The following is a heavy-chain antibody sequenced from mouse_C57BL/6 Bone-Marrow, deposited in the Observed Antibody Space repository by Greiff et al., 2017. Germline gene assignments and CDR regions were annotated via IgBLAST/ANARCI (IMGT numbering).Heavy chain of an antibody. D-gene: IGHD4-1*01. CDR1: GFTFTDYY. CDR2: VYPYNGDT. CDR3: ARNWNDNFDY. V-gene: IGHV1-36*01. J-gene: IGHJ2*01. Sequence: EVQLQQSGPVLVKPGPSVKISCTASGFTFTDYYMPWVKQSPGKSLEWIGLVYPYNGDTSYNQNLKGKTTLTAATSSSAAYMEINSLTSEDSAVYDCARNWNDNFDYWGQGTTLTVSA.